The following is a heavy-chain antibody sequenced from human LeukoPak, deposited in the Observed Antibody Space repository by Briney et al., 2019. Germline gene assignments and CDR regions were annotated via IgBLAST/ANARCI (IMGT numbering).Heavy chain of an antibody. CDR2: ISYDGSNK. D-gene: IGHD2-15*01. CDR3: ARVAAPGVYFDY. CDR1: GFTFSSYG. J-gene: IGHJ4*02. Sequence: PGGSLRLSCAASGFTFSSYGMHWVRQAPGKGLEWVAVISYDGSNKYYADSVKGRFTISRDNSKNTLYLQMNSLRAEDTAVYYCARVAAPGVYFDYWGRGTLVTVSS. V-gene: IGHV3-30*03.